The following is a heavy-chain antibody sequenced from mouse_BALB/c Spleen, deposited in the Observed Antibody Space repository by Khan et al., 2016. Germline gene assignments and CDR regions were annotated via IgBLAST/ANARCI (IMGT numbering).Heavy chain of an antibody. J-gene: IGHJ3*01. CDR1: GYTFTDYW. CDR2: INPNTGYT. Sequence: QVQLKQSGAELAKPGASVKMSCKASGYTFTDYWMHWVKQRPGQGLEWIGYINPNTGYTEYNQKFKDKATLTADKSSSTAYMQLSSLTSEDAAVYYCARWSYYYGSSDGWCAYWCQGTLVTVSA. V-gene: IGHV1-7*01. CDR3: ARWSYYYGSSDGWCAY. D-gene: IGHD1-1*01.